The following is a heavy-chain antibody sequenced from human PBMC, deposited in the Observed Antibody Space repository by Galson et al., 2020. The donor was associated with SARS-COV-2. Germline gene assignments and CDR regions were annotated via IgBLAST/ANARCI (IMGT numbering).Heavy chain of an antibody. V-gene: IGHV1-69*13. J-gene: IGHJ6*02. CDR3: ARVQVGYSGYNLMYYGGMDV. Sequence: SVKVSCKASGGDFNSYVINWVRQAPGQGLEWMGALIPTFDSINYAQNFQGRLTIHAEESTRTAYLELSGLTSGDTAVYFCARVQVGYSGYNLMYYGGMDVWGQGTTVTVSS. D-gene: IGHD5-12*01. CDR2: LIPTFDSI. CDR1: GGDFNSYV.